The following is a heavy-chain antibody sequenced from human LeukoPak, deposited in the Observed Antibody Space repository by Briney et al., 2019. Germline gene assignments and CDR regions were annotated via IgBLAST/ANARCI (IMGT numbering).Heavy chain of an antibody. V-gene: IGHV4-39*02. CDR2: IHYTGST. CDR3: ARDVVPAAIDAFDI. D-gene: IGHD2-2*01. CDR1: GGSISSSSYY. J-gene: IGHJ3*02. Sequence: SETLSLTCTVSGGSISSSSYYWGWIRQPPGKGLEWIGSIHYTGSTHYNPSLESRVTISVDTSKNQFSLKLSSVTAADTAVYYCARDVVPAAIDAFDIWGQGTMVTVSS.